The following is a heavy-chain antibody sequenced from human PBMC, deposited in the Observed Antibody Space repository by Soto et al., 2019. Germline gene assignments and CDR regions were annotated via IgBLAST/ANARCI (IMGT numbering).Heavy chain of an antibody. V-gene: IGHV1-18*01. CDR1: GYTFTRYG. Sequence: ASVKVSCKASGYTFTRYGMSWVRQAPGQGLEWMGWISGYNGDTKYAQKFQGRVTMTVDTSTTTAYMELRSLTSDDRAVYYCAKNGHPPYYYYGMDVWGQGTTVTVSS. D-gene: IGHD2-8*01. CDR3: AKNGHPPYYYYGMDV. J-gene: IGHJ6*02. CDR2: ISGYNGDT.